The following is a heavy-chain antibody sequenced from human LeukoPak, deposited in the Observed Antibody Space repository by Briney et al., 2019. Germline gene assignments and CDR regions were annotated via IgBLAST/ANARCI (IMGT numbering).Heavy chain of an antibody. CDR1: GGSISSSNW. J-gene: IGHJ6*02. CDR3: AREGSSSWNPTYYYYYGMDV. CDR2: IYHSGST. D-gene: IGHD6-13*01. Sequence: SETLSLTCAVSGGSISSSNWWSWVRQPPGKGLEWIGEIYHSGSTNYNPSLKSRVTISVDKSKNQFSLKLSSVTAADTAVYYCAREGSSSWNPTYYYYYGMDVRGQGTTVTVSS. V-gene: IGHV4-4*02.